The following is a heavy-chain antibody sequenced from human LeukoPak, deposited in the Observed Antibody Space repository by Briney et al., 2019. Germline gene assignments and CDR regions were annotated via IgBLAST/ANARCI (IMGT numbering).Heavy chain of an antibody. D-gene: IGHD3-22*01. V-gene: IGHV4-39*01. J-gene: IGHJ4*02. CDR2: IYYSGST. CDR1: GGSISSSSYY. Sequence: SETLSLTCTVSGGSISSSSYYWGWIRQPPGKGLEWIGSIYYSGSTYYNPSLKSRVTISVDTSKNQFSLKLSSVTAADTAVYYCANTYYYDSSGYSYWGQGTLVTVFS. CDR3: ANTYYYDSSGYSY.